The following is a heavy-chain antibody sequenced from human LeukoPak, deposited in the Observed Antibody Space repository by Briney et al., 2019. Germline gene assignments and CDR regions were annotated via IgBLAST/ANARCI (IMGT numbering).Heavy chain of an antibody. CDR3: AKIAKDWTGAFDY. D-gene: IGHD3/OR15-3a*01. V-gene: IGHV3-23*01. CDR1: GFTYSSYG. J-gene: IGHJ4*02. Sequence: PGGSLRLSCAASGFTYSSYGMSWVRQAPGKGLEWVSAISGSGGSTYYADSVKGRFTISRDNSKNTLYLQMNSLRAEDTAVYYCAKIAKDWTGAFDYWGQGTLVTVSS. CDR2: ISGSGGST.